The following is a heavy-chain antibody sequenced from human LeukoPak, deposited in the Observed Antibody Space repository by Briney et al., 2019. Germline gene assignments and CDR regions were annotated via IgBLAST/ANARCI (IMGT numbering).Heavy chain of an antibody. J-gene: IGHJ4*01. D-gene: IGHD6-19*01. CDR1: GFTFSAFT. CDR2: ISTSGSTI. Sequence: PGGSLRLSCATSGFTFSAFTMNWVRQAPGKGLEWIAFISTSGSTIFYARSVQGRFTISRDNAKNSLYLQLNSLRADDSAVYYCVRDSLVAVADYATFDYWGLGTRVTVSS. CDR3: VRDSLVAVADYATFDY. V-gene: IGHV3-48*04.